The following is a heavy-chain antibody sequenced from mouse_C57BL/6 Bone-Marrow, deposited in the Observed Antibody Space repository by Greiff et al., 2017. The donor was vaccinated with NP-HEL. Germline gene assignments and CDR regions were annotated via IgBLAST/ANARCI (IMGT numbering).Heavy chain of an antibody. D-gene: IGHD1-1*01. CDR3: ASLITTVVATKEY. Sequence: EVQGVESGAELVKPGASVKLSCTASGFNIKDYYMHWVKQRTEQGLEWIGRIDPEDGETKYAPKFQGKATITADTSSNTAYLQLSSLTSEDTAVYYCASLITTVVATKEYWGQGTTLTVSS. J-gene: IGHJ2*01. V-gene: IGHV14-2*01. CDR2: IDPEDGET. CDR1: GFNIKDYY.